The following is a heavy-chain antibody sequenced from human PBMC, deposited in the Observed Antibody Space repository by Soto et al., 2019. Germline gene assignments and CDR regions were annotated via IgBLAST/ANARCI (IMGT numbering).Heavy chain of an antibody. V-gene: IGHV5-51*01. CDR1: ENSFTNFW. Sequence: GESLKISGKGPENSFTNFWIGWVRQMPGRGLEWMGIIQPSNSDTRYSPSLQSAVIISADKSISAAYLQWNSLGASDTAMYYCTSGFDSGGWHLWGQGTLVTVSS. CDR2: IQPSNSDT. J-gene: IGHJ4*02. CDR3: TSGFDSGGWHL. D-gene: IGHD2-15*01.